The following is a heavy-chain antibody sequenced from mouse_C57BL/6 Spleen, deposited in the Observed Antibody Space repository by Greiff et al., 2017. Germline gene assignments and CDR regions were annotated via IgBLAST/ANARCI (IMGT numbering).Heavy chain of an antibody. J-gene: IGHJ1*03. CDR2: IDPNSGGT. CDR1: GYTFTSYW. Sequence: QVQLQQPGAELVQPGASVKLSCKASGYTFTSYWMHWVKQRPGRGLEWIGRIDPNSGGTKYNEKFKSKATLTVDKPSSTAYMQLSSLTSEDSAVYYCARLKDYGSPYWYFDVWGTGTTVTVSS. D-gene: IGHD1-1*01. CDR3: ARLKDYGSPYWYFDV. V-gene: IGHV1-72*01.